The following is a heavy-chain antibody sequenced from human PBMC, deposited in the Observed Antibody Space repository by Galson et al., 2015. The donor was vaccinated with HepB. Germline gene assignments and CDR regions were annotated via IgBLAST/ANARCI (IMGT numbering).Heavy chain of an antibody. J-gene: IGHJ5*02. D-gene: IGHD6-13*01. CDR2: VSYDGSNK. V-gene: IGHV3-30-3*01. CDR3: ARAGSIWQNWFDP. CDR1: GFTFSSYT. Sequence: SLRLSCAASGFTFSSYTMHWVRQAPGKGLEWVAVVSYDGSNKYYADSVKGRFTISRDNSDNTLYLQMNSLRAEDTAVYYCARAGSIWQNWFDPWGQGTLVTVSS.